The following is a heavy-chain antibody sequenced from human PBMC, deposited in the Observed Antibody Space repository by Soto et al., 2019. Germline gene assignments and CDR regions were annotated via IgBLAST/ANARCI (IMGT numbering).Heavy chain of an antibody. J-gene: IGHJ6*02. CDR2: MNPNSGNT. D-gene: IGHD3-16*01. V-gene: IGHV1-8*01. Sequence: QVQLVQSGAEVKKPGASVKVSCKASGYTFSSHDINWVRQATGQGLEWMGWMNPNSGNTGYAQKYQGRVTMTRKTSISTAYMELSSLRSEDMAVYYCASYVRSYYNGMDVWGQGTTVTVSS. CDR3: ASYVRSYYNGMDV. CDR1: GYTFSSHD.